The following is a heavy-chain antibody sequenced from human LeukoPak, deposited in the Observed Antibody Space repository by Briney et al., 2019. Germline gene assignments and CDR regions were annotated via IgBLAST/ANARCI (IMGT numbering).Heavy chain of an antibody. CDR1: GFTLSSYA. J-gene: IGHJ4*02. Sequence: GGSLRLSCAASGFTLSSYAMSWVRQAPGKGLEWVSAISGSGGSTYYADSVKGRFTISRDNSKNTLYLQMNSLRAEDTAVYYCAKDRQRSEWQFDYWGQGTLVTVSS. D-gene: IGHD3-3*01. CDR3: AKDRQRSEWQFDY. CDR2: ISGSGGST. V-gene: IGHV3-23*01.